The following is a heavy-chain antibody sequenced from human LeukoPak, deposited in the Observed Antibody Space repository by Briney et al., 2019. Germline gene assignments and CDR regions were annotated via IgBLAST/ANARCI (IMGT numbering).Heavy chain of an antibody. Sequence: PSETLSLTCAVYGGSFSDYYWSWIRQPPGKGLEWIGEINHSGSTNYNPSLKSRVTISVDTSKNQFSLKVGSVTAADTAVYYCARIQLWPLHYFDYWGQGTLVTVSS. V-gene: IGHV4-34*01. CDR2: INHSGST. CDR1: GGSFSDYY. CDR3: ARIQLWPLHYFDY. J-gene: IGHJ4*02. D-gene: IGHD5-18*01.